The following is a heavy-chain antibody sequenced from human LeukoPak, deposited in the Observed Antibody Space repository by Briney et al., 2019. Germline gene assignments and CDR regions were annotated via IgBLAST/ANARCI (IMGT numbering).Heavy chain of an antibody. CDR1: GFTFSSYE. J-gene: IGHJ4*02. CDR3: AKDHSSGWETRLDY. D-gene: IGHD6-19*01. V-gene: IGHV3-48*03. Sequence: GGSLRLSCAASGFTFSSYEMNWVRQAPGKGLEWVSYISSSGSTIYYADSVKGRFTISRDNAKNSLYLQMNSLRAEDTAVYYCAKDHSSGWETRLDYWGQGTLVTVSS. CDR2: ISSSGSTI.